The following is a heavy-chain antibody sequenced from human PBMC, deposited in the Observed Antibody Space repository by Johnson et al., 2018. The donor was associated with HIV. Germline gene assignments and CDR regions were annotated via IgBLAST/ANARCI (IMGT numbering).Heavy chain of an antibody. CDR2: IYSGGST. CDR1: GFTVSSNY. V-gene: IGHV3-66*02. CDR3: ASFITTGAFDI. J-gene: IGHJ3*02. D-gene: IGHD3-3*01. Sequence: VQLVESGGGVVQPGRSLRLSCAASGFTVSSNYMSWVRQAPGKGLEWVSVIYSGGSTYYADSVKGRFTISRDNSKNTLYLQMNSLRAEDTAVYYCASFITTGAFDIWGQGTMVTVSS.